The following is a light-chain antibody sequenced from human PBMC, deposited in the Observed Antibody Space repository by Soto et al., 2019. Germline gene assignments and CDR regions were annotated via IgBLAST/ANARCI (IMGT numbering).Light chain of an antibody. J-gene: IGKJ3*01. Sequence: DIQMTQSPSSLSAFVGDRVTITCRASQGISNYLAWYQQKPGKVPKLLFYAASTLQSGVPSRFSGSGSGTDFPLTISSLRPEDVAAYYCQRYDSAPYTFGPGTKVNIK. V-gene: IGKV1-27*01. CDR1: QGISNY. CDR3: QRYDSAPYT. CDR2: AAS.